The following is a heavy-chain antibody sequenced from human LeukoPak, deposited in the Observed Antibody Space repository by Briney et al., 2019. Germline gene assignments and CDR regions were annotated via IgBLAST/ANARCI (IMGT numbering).Heavy chain of an antibody. J-gene: IGHJ4*02. V-gene: IGHV1-2*02. CDR2: INPNRGGT. D-gene: IGHD5-18*01. Sequence: ASVKVSCKASGYTFTGYYMHWVRQAPGQGLEWMGWINPNRGGTNYAQKFQGRVTMTRDTSISTAYMELSRLRSDDTAVYYCARVLGYRYYFDYWGQGTLVTVSS. CDR1: GYTFTGYY. CDR3: ARVLGYRYYFDY.